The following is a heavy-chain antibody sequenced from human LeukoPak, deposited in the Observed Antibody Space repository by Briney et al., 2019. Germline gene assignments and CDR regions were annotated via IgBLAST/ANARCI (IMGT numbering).Heavy chain of an antibody. CDR2: IYTSGST. V-gene: IGHV4-4*07. Sequence: SETLSLTCTVSGGSISSYYWSWIRQPAGKGLEWIGRIYTSGSTNYNPSLKSRVTISVDTSKNQFSLKLSSVTAADTAVYYCARRAYRAPLDTAYYFDYWGQGTLVTVSS. CDR3: ARRAYRAPLDTAYYFDY. J-gene: IGHJ4*02. CDR1: GGSISSYY. D-gene: IGHD5-18*01.